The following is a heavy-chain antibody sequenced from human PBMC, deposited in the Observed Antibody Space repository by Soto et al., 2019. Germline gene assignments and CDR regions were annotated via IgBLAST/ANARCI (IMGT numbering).Heavy chain of an antibody. D-gene: IGHD5-18*01. CDR2: TSYDGTNK. J-gene: IGHJ6*02. CDR3: AKDLQSYGYYDYYCYGTDV. Sequence: QVQLVESGGGEVQPGRSLTISWAAPVFTFSTNGMPWDRQTPGKGLEWVAVTSYDGTNKFHSESVKARFTISRHNFKNTLTPQINSLRADDTAVYSCAKDLQSYGYYDYYCYGTDVWGLGTSVPVSS. CDR1: VFTFSTNG. V-gene: IGHV3-30*18.